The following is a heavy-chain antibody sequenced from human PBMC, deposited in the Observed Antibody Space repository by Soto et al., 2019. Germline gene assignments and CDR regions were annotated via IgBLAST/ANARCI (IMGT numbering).Heavy chain of an antibody. CDR1: GFTFSNAC. CDR3: STGGDKFDQ. V-gene: IGHV3-15*07. Sequence: EVQLVESGGGLVQPGGSLRLSCVASGFTFSNACMNWVRQAPGKGLEWVARVKSKPVGGTKDYAAPVKGRFTISRGDSKNTLCLQMNSLKSEDTAGFYCSTGGDKFDQWGQGSLVTVAS. CDR2: VKSKPVGGTK. J-gene: IGHJ4*02.